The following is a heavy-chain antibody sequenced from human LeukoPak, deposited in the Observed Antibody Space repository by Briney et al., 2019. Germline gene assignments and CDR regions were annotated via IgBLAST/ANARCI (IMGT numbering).Heavy chain of an antibody. CDR1: GFIFSDYY. Sequence: GGSLRLSCVGSGFIFSDYYMGWIRRAPGKGLEWGSYISSGGGTIYYGDSVKGRFTISRDNAKNSMYLQMDSLRDEDTAVYYCARDRYFEQWLGRGTWFDAWGQGTPVTVSS. CDR2: ISSGGGTI. J-gene: IGHJ5*02. V-gene: IGHV3-11*01. CDR3: ARDRYFEQWLGRGTWFDA. D-gene: IGHD6-19*01.